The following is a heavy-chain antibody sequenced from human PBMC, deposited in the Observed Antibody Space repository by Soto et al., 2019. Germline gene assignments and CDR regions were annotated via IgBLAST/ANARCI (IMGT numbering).Heavy chain of an antibody. D-gene: IGHD3-16*01. J-gene: IGHJ6*02. CDR3: ARDRIQLRLGKYSFNGMDV. Sequence: QVQLVQSGAEMRKPGSSLRFSCKASGGTFSDNAFSWVRQAPGQGLEWMGGIVPRFDSPNYAQKFGGRVTITADTSSSTVYMALSSLRFDDTAVYFCARDRIQLRLGKYSFNGMDVWGQGTTIIVSS. CDR2: IVPRFDSP. V-gene: IGHV1-69*06. CDR1: GGTFSDNA.